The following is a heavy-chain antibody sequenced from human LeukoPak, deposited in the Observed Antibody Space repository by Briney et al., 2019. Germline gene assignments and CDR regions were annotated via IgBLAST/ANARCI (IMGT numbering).Heavy chain of an antibody. Sequence: AGGSPRLSCAASGFTFSNYGMHWVRQAPGRGLEWVAVIWYDGSTKYYADSVKGRFTISRDNSKNMLYLQMNSLRAEDTAVYYCAANFDFWGQGTLVTVSS. J-gene: IGHJ4*02. CDR3: AANFDF. CDR2: IWYDGSTK. V-gene: IGHV3-33*01. CDR1: GFTFSNYG.